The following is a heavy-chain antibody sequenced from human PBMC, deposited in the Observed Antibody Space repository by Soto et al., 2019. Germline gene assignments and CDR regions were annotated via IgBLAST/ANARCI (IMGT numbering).Heavy chain of an antibody. Sequence: EVQLVETGGGLIQPGGSLRLSCAASGFTVSTNYMSWVRQAPGKGLQYVSVIYRDGRPFYADSVKGRFTISRDNSKNALYLQMNSRRVEDPAVYYCARDTEDSSGAFDVWGQGTMVTVSS. D-gene: IGHD6-6*01. V-gene: IGHV3-53*02. CDR1: GFTVSTNY. CDR3: ARDTEDSSGAFDV. J-gene: IGHJ3*01. CDR2: IYRDGRP.